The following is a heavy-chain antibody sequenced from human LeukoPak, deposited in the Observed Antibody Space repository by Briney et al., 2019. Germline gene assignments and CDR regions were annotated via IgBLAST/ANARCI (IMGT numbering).Heavy chain of an antibody. CDR2: IKGDGSST. CDR1: GFTFSSSW. D-gene: IGHD5-18*01. CDR3: AGNRGDNYGYWEY. V-gene: IGHV3-74*01. J-gene: IGHJ4*02. Sequence: GGSLRLSCAASGFTFSSSWMHWVRQAPGKGLVWVSRIKGDGSSTTYADSVKGRFTISRDNAKNTLYLQVNSLRAEDTAVYYCAGNRGDNYGYWEYWGQGTLVTVSS.